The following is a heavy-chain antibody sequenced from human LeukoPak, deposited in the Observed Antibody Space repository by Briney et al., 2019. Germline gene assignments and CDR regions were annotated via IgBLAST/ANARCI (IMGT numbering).Heavy chain of an antibody. CDR2: INPNSGGT. V-gene: IGHV1-2*02. D-gene: IGHD3-3*01. CDR3: ARVRSITIFGVVIRLDAFDI. Sequence: ASVKVSCKASGYTFTGYYMHWVRQAPGQGLEWMGWINPNSGGTNYAQKFQGRVTMTRDTSISTAYMELSRLRSDDTAVYYCARVRSITIFGVVIRLDAFDIWGQGTMVTVSS. J-gene: IGHJ3*02. CDR1: GYTFTGYY.